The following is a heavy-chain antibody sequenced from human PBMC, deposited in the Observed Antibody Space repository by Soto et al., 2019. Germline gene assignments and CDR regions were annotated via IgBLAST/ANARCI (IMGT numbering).Heavy chain of an antibody. CDR1: GYPVTAYY. CDR2: INPATGAA. CDR3: ARGGGVGVAGSAAFYM. Sequence: QLHLVQSGAVVKKPGASVTVSCSASGYPVTAYYMHWVRQAPGRGLEWMGGINPATGAAKYTQTFQGRVTMIRDTSTSTVFMELSGLISEDTAVFYCARGGGVGVAGSAAFYMWGQGTLVTVSS. D-gene: IGHD3-3*01. V-gene: IGHV1-2*02. J-gene: IGHJ3*02.